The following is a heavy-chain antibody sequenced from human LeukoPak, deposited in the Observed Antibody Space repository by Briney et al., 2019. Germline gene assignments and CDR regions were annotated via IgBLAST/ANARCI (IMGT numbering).Heavy chain of an antibody. J-gene: IGHJ3*02. CDR3: AREDQFVIQRAFDI. Sequence: SVKVSCKASGGTLRNFGISWVRQAPGQGLEWMGGTIPLFNTANYARKFQGRINIIADEATNTAYMELTGLRSEDTAVYYCAREDQFVIQRAFDIWGQGTVVTVSS. CDR2: TIPLFNTA. D-gene: IGHD3-16*02. CDR1: GGTLRNFG. V-gene: IGHV1-69*13.